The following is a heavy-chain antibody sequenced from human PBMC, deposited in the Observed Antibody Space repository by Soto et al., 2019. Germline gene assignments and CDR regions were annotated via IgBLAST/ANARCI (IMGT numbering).Heavy chain of an antibody. D-gene: IGHD2-8*01. Sequence: QVQLVQSGAEVKKPGASVKVSCQASGYTFITYGIGWVRQAPGQGLEWMGWISAYTVDTNYAQKLQGRVTMTTDTSTSTAYMELRSLRFDDTPMYYCVRVGLVYAHDAFDIWGQGTMIPVS. V-gene: IGHV1-18*01. CDR2: ISAYTVDT. CDR1: GYTFITYG. J-gene: IGHJ3*02. CDR3: VRVGLVYAHDAFDI.